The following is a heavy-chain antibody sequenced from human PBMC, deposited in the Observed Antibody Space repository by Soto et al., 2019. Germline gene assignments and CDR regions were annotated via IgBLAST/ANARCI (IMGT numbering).Heavy chain of an antibody. CDR1: GSTVSNYA. Sequence: AGSLRLSFAASGSTVSNYAMTWVRQAPGKGLDWVSSTSGGGGGTYYADSVKGRFTISRDNSKNTLFLQMNSLRDEDTAVYYCAKGIRLQFDYLDYWGQGILVTVSA. V-gene: IGHV3-23*01. CDR2: TSGGGGGT. CDR3: AKGIRLQFDYLDY. D-gene: IGHD4-4*01. J-gene: IGHJ4*02.